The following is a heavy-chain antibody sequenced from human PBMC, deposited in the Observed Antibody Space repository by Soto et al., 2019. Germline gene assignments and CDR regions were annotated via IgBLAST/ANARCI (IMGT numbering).Heavy chain of an antibody. Sequence: GGSLRLFCTASGFDFGDYYMSWIRQAPGKGLEWVSYIDSDDGTTYYTDSVKGRFTISRDNAKNSLYLQMNSLRVEDTGLYYCVRPYYSSSWFPFDRWGQGTLATVSS. CDR3: VRPYYSSSWFPFDR. D-gene: IGHD6-13*01. CDR1: GFDFGDYY. CDR2: IDSDDGTT. J-gene: IGHJ4*02. V-gene: IGHV3-11*01.